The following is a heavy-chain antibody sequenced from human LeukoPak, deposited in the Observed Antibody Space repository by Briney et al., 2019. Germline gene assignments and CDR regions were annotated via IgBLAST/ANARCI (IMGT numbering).Heavy chain of an antibody. V-gene: IGHV3-23*01. D-gene: IGHD3-22*01. CDR1: GFTFSGYA. J-gene: IGHJ4*02. CDR3: AKGSSGYYYSYLDY. CDR2: ISVSGGST. Sequence: GASLRLSCAASGFTFSGYAMRWVRKAPGKGLGWVPAISVSGGSTWSADSVKGRFTISRDNTKNTLYLQKNSLRAENTALYYCAKGSSGYYYSYLDYWGQGTLVSVSS.